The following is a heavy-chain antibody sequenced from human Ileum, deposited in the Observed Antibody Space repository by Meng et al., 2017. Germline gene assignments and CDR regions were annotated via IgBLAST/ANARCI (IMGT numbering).Heavy chain of an antibody. J-gene: IGHJ4*02. CDR3: WGSSRWYNDF. CDR2: IASDGSGA. D-gene: IGHD6-19*01. Sequence: EVQLVEFGGGLVQPGVSLRLSCAASGFTFSSYSMFWVRQAPGKGLVWVSRIASDGSGAGYADFVKGRFTISRHNANNTLYLQMNSLRAEDTAVYYCWGSSRWYNDFWGQGTLVTVSS. V-gene: IGHV3-74*01. CDR1: GFTFSSYS.